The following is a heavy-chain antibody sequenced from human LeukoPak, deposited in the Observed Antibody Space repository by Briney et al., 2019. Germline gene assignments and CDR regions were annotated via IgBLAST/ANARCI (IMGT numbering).Heavy chain of an antibody. V-gene: IGHV3-74*01. J-gene: IGHJ4*02. CDR3: GRESYSWSWYGPDQ. D-gene: IGHD1-26*01. CDR1: GFPFSSHE. Sequence: PGGSLRLSCSASGFPFSSHEMNWVRQAPGKGLVWVSRITSDGSDTVYADSVKGRFTISRDNAKNTLYLQMDSLRAEDTAVYYCGRESYSWSWYGPDQWGQGTLVTVSS. CDR2: ITSDGSDT.